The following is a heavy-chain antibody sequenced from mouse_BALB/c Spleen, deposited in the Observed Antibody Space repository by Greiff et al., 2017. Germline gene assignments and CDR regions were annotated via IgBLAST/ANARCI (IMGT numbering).Heavy chain of an antibody. V-gene: IGHV1-14*01. J-gene: IGHJ2*01. D-gene: IGHD1-1*01. Sequence: EVQLKESGPELVKPGASVKMSCKASGYTFTSYVMHWVKQKPGQGLEWIGYINPYNDGTKYNEKFKGKATLTSDKSSSTAYMELSSLTSEDSAVYYCAREGIYYGSRFDYWGQGTTLTVSS. CDR3: AREGIYYGSRFDY. CDR2: INPYNDGT. CDR1: GYTFTSYV.